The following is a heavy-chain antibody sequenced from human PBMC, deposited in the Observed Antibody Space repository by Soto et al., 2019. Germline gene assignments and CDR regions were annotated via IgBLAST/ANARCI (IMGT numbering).Heavy chain of an antibody. J-gene: IGHJ6*02. CDR3: AKVVAAAGYYYYGMDV. V-gene: IGHV3-23*01. Sequence: GGSLRLSCAASGFTFSSYAMTWVRQASGMGLEWVSAISGSGGSTYYADSVKGRFTISRDNSKNTLYVQMNSLRAEDTAVYYCAKVVAAAGYYYYGMDVWGQGTTVTVSS. CDR1: GFTFSSYA. D-gene: IGHD6-13*01. CDR2: ISGSGGST.